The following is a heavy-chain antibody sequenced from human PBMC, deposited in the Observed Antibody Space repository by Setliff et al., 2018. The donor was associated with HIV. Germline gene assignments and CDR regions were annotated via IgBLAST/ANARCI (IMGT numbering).Heavy chain of an antibody. CDR3: ARDGGVLPWFGELLGFDI. J-gene: IGHJ3*02. Sequence: SETLSLTCTVSGGSTDSGSYYWAWIRQPPGKGLEWIGSMYYTGSTYYNPSLKSRVTISIDTSKNQFSLKLNSVTAADTAMYYCARDGGVLPWFGELLGFDIWGQGTMVTVSS. D-gene: IGHD3-10*01. CDR2: MYYTGST. V-gene: IGHV4-39*02. CDR1: GGSTDSGSYY.